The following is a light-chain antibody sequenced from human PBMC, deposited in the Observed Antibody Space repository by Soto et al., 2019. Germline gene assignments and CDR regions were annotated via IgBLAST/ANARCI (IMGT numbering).Light chain of an antibody. CDR1: QGISSY. CDR2: AAS. J-gene: IGKJ4*01. V-gene: IGKV1-9*01. Sequence: DIQLTQSPSFLSASVGDRVTITGRASQGISSYLAWYQQKPGKAPKLLIYAASTLQSGVPSRFSGSGSGTEFTLTISSLQPEDFATYYCQQLNSYPGFSGGTKVEIK. CDR3: QQLNSYPG.